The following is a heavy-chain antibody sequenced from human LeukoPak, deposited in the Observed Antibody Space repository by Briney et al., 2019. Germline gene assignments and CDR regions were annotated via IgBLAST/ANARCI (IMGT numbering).Heavy chain of an antibody. CDR1: GGSISSYY. Sequence: PSETLSLTCTVSGGSISSYYWSWIRQPPGKGLEWIGYIYYSGSTNYNPSLKSRVTISVDTSKNQFSLKLSSVTAADTAVYYCARLHDSSGYSDFDYWGQGTLVTVSS. D-gene: IGHD3-22*01. V-gene: IGHV4-59*08. CDR3: ARLHDSSGYSDFDY. J-gene: IGHJ4*02. CDR2: IYYSGST.